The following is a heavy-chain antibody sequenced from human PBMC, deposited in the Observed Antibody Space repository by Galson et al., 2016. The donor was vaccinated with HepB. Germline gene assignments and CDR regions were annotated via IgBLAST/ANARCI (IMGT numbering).Heavy chain of an antibody. J-gene: IGHJ4*02. CDR3: ARGGRLKVQWLVNYFDL. Sequence: SLRLSCAASGFTFSDYAMNWVRQAPGKGLEWVAIISYDGSTKYYADSVKGRFSISRDNSKKTLFLQMNSLRDEDTAVYYCARGGRLKVQWLVNYFDLWGQETLVTVSS. D-gene: IGHD6-19*01. V-gene: IGHV3-30*04. CDR1: GFTFSDYA. CDR2: ISYDGSTK.